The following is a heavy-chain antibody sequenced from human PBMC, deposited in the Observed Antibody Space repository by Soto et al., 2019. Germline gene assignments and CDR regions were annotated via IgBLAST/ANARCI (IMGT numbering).Heavy chain of an antibody. J-gene: IGHJ4*02. CDR2: ISYDGSNK. D-gene: IGHD3-10*01. Sequence: PGGSLRLSCAASGFTFSSYGMHWVRQAPGKGLEWVAVISYDGSNKYYADSVKGRFTISRDNSKNTLYLQMNSLRAEDTAVYYCAKDRAYRRRSSPFDYWGQGTLVTVSS. V-gene: IGHV3-30*18. CDR3: AKDRAYRRRSSPFDY. CDR1: GFTFSSYG.